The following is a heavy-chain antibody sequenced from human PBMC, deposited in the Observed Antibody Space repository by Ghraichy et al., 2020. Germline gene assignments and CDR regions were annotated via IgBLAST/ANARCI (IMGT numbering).Heavy chain of an antibody. D-gene: IGHD1-26*01. CDR1: GYTFTGYY. Sequence: ASVKVSCKASGYTFTGYYMHWVRQAPGQGLEWMGRINPNSGGTNYAQKFQGRVTMTRDTSISTAYMELSRLRSDDTAVYYCARAGIGYSGSYYGFDAFDIWGQGTMVTVSS. J-gene: IGHJ3*02. CDR3: ARAGIGYSGSYYGFDAFDI. CDR2: INPNSGGT. V-gene: IGHV1-2*06.